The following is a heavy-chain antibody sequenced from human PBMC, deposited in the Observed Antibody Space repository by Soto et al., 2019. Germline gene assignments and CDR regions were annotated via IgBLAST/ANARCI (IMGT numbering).Heavy chain of an antibody. CDR3: AGDRPIVGVVPSNWFDP. Sequence: GASVKASCKASGYTYASYSMHWVRQAPGQGLEWMGIINPSGGSTSYAQKFQGRVTMTRDTSTSTVYMEKRSPRSEDTAVYNRAGDRPIVGVVPSNWFDPWGQGTLVTAS. D-gene: IGHD3-3*01. CDR2: INPSGGST. J-gene: IGHJ5*02. CDR1: GYTYASYS. V-gene: IGHV1-46*01.